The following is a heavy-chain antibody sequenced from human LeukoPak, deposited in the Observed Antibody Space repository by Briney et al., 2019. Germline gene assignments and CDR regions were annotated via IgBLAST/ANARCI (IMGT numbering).Heavy chain of an antibody. CDR2: IKSKAGGGTT. CDR3: ITAIAAAGIGGRDAFDI. CDR1: GFTFSNAW. Sequence: GGSLRLYCAASGFTFSNAWLSWVRQAPGKGLEWVGRIKSKAGGGTTDYAAPVKGRFTISRDDSKNTVYLQMNGLKTEDTAVYYCITAIAAAGIGGRDAFDIWGQGTMVTVSS. J-gene: IGHJ3*02. V-gene: IGHV3-15*01. D-gene: IGHD6-13*01.